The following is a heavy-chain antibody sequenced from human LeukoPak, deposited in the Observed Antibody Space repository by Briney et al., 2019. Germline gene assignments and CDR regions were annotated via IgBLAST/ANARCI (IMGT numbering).Heavy chain of an antibody. Sequence: SETLSLTCTVSGGSISSYYWSWIRQPPGKGLEWIGYIYYSGSTNYNPSLKSRVTISVDTSKNQFSLKLSSVTAADTAVYYCARTGINWNYYFDYWGQGTLVTVSS. CDR2: IYYSGST. V-gene: IGHV4-59*01. D-gene: IGHD1-7*01. CDR3: ARTGINWNYYFDY. CDR1: GGSISSYY. J-gene: IGHJ4*02.